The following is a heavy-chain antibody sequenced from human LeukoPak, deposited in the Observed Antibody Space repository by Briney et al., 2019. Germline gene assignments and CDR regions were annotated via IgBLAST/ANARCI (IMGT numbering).Heavy chain of an antibody. D-gene: IGHD3-3*01. CDR1: GGSFSGYY. J-gene: IGHJ5*02. Sequence: SETLSLTCAVYGGSFSGYYWSWIRQPPGKGLKWIGEINHSGSTNYNPSLKSRVTISVDTSKNQFSLKLSSVTAADTAVYYCARGRKNLRFLEWLQPWFDPRGQGTLVTVSS. CDR3: ARGRKNLRFLEWLQPWFDP. V-gene: IGHV4-34*01. CDR2: INHSGST.